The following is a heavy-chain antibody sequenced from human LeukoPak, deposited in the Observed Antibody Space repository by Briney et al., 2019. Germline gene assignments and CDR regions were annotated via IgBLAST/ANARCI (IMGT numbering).Heavy chain of an antibody. J-gene: IGHJ4*02. D-gene: IGHD3-10*01. V-gene: IGHV3-7*03. Sequence: GGSLRLSCMISGFTFSRYWMSWVRQAPGKGLEWVANIKQDGSQIYYVGSVRGRFTISRDNAKKLVHPQMDALRAEDTAIYYCTCAEGFGKLSFSFDYWGQGIQVTVSS. CDR1: GFTFSRYW. CDR2: IKQDGSQI. CDR3: TCAEGFGKLSFSFDY.